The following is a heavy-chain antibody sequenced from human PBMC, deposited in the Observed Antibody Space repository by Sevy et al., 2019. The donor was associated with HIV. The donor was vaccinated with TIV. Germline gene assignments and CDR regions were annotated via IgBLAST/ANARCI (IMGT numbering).Heavy chain of an antibody. CDR2: IKSKTDGGTT. J-gene: IGHJ6*02. D-gene: IGHD5-18*01. CDR1: GFTFSNAW. CDR3: TTERDVDTAAPYYYYYYGMDV. V-gene: IGHV3-15*01. Sequence: GGSLRLSCAASGFTFSNAWMSWVRQPPGKGLEWVGRIKSKTDGGTTDYAAPVKGRFTISRDDSKNTLYLQMNSLKTEDTAVYYCTTERDVDTAAPYYYYYYGMDVWGQGTTVTVSS.